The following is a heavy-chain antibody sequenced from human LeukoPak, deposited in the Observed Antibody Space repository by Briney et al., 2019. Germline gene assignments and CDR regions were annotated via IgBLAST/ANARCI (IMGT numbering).Heavy chain of an antibody. CDR1: GGSISRYY. CDR2: IYTTGST. D-gene: IGHD1-26*01. CDR3: ARSSGELRIDY. Sequence: PSDTLSLTCTVSGGSISRYYWICIRQPAGRGVEWIGRIYTTGSTNYNPSLKSRVTMSVDPSKNQFSLKLSSVPAADTAVYYCARSSGELRIDYWGQGTLVTVSS. V-gene: IGHV4-4*07. J-gene: IGHJ4*02.